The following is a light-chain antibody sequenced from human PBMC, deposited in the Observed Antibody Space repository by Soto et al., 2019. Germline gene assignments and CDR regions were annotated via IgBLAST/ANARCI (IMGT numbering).Light chain of an antibody. Sequence: EIVLTQSPGTLSLSPGERATLSCRASESVSSSYLAWYQQKPGQAPRLLIFGASSRATGTPDRFSGSGSGTDFTLTISRLEPEDFAVYYCQQYNNWPQTFGQGTKLEIK. CDR3: QQYNNWPQT. CDR2: GAS. CDR1: ESVSSSY. J-gene: IGKJ2*01. V-gene: IGKV3-20*01.